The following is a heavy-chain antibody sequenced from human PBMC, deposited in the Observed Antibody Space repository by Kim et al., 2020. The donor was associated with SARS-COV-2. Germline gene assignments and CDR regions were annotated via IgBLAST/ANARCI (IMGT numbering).Heavy chain of an antibody. D-gene: IGHD1-26*01. J-gene: IGHJ3*02. CDR3: ARHMGAATGDAFDI. V-gene: IGHV5-51*01. Sequence: SPSVQGQVTISDDKAISTAYLQWSSLKASDTAMYYCARHMGAATGDAFDIWGQGTMVTVSS.